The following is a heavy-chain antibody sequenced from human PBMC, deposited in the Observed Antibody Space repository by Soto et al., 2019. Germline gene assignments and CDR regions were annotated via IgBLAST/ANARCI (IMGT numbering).Heavy chain of an antibody. Sequence: QVQLVQSGAEVKKPGASVKVSCKASGYTFTGYYMHWVRQAPGQGLEWMGWINPNSGGTNYAQKFQRWVTVSRDTSISTADRELSRLRSDDAAVYYCAIHTPGLGVEDAFDIGGQGTMVTVSS. J-gene: IGHJ3*02. D-gene: IGHD3-16*01. CDR2: INPNSGGT. CDR3: AIHTPGLGVEDAFDI. CDR1: GYTFTGYY. V-gene: IGHV1-2*04.